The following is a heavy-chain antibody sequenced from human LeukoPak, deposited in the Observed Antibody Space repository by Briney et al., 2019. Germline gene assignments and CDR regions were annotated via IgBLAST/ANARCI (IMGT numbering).Heavy chain of an antibody. CDR3: ANLGGYYYYGMDV. J-gene: IGHJ6*02. Sequence: KSGGSLRLSCTASGFTFSDYYMTWIRQAPAKGLEWVSYISSSTGYTNYADSVRGRFTISRDNAKNSLFLQINSLRAEDTAVYYCANLGGYYYYGMDVWGQGTTVTVSS. CDR1: GFTFSDYY. V-gene: IGHV3-11*03. CDR2: ISSSTGYT. D-gene: IGHD3-16*01.